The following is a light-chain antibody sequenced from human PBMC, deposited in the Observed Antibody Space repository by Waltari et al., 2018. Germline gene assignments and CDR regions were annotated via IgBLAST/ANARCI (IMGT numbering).Light chain of an antibody. CDR1: GSNIGAGDD. CDR3: QSYDTSLSVV. J-gene: IGLJ3*02. Sequence: QSVLTQPPSVSGAPGQRVPISCTGSGSNIGAGDDVHWYQQLPRAAPKPLIYGSTSRPLGVPARFFGSTSGTSASLAITGLQAEDEADYYCQSYDTSLSVVFGGGTKLTVL. V-gene: IGLV1-40*01. CDR2: GST.